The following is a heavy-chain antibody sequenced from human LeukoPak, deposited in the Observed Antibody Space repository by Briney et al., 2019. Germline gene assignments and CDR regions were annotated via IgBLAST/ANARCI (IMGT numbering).Heavy chain of an antibody. CDR2: MNPNSGNT. CDR1: GYTFTSYD. J-gene: IGHJ5*02. Sequence: ASVKVSCKASGYTFTSYDINWVRQATGQGLEWMGWMNPNSGNTGYAQKFQGRVTMTRNTSISTAYMELSSLRSEDTAVYYCARGGGKKGDYDFWSGYLNNWFDPWGQGTLVTVSS. V-gene: IGHV1-8*01. D-gene: IGHD3-3*01. CDR3: ARGGGKKGDYDFWSGYLNNWFDP.